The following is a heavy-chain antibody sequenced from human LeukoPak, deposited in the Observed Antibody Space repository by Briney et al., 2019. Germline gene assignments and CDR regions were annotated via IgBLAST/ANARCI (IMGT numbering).Heavy chain of an antibody. Sequence: ASVKVSCKASGDTFTGYYMHWVRQAPGQGLEWMGWINPNSGGTNYAQTFQGRVTMTRDTSISTAYMELSRLRSDDTAVYYCARDAVDIAVAGTFDYWGQGTLVTVSS. CDR3: ARDAVDIAVAGTFDY. J-gene: IGHJ4*02. CDR1: GDTFTGYY. D-gene: IGHD6-19*01. V-gene: IGHV1-2*02. CDR2: INPNSGGT.